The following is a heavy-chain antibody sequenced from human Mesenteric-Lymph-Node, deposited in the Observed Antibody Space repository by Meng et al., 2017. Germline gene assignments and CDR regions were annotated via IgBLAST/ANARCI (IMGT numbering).Heavy chain of an antibody. D-gene: IGHD3-9*01. Sequence: QVQLVQSGAEVKKPGASVKVSCKASGYTVTIYGISWLRQAPGQGLEWMGWISAYNGNTNYAQKLQGRVTMTTDTSTSTAYMELRSLRSDDTAVYYCARDTLYYDILTGYSPTNWFDPWGQGTLVTVSS. V-gene: IGHV1-18*01. CDR2: ISAYNGNT. CDR1: GYTVTIYG. J-gene: IGHJ5*02. CDR3: ARDTLYYDILTGYSPTNWFDP.